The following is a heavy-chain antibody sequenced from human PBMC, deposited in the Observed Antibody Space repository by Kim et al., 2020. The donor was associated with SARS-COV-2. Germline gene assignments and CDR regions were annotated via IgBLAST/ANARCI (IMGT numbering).Heavy chain of an antibody. CDR3: ARDAGSFYGPDY. Sequence: ASVKVSCKASGYTFSDYYVHWVRQAPGQGLEWMGLIKGGAKTYAQKLQGRVTMTSDTSASTVYLEVSSLRSDDTAHYFCARDAGSFYGPDYWGRGTLVTVSS. J-gene: IGHJ4*02. V-gene: IGHV1-46*04. D-gene: IGHD3-10*01. CDR2: IKGGAK. CDR1: GYTFSDYY.